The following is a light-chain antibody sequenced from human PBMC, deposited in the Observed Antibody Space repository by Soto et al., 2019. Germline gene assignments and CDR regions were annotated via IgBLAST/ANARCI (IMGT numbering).Light chain of an antibody. CDR1: SGHSSYA. CDR3: QTWDTGARVV. Sequence: QSALTQSPSASASLGASVKLTCTLSSGHSSYAIAWHQQQPEKGPRYLMKLSSDGSHSKGDGIPDRFSGSSSGAERYLTISSLQSEDEADYYCQTWDTGARVVFGGGTTLTVL. CDR2: LSSDGSH. J-gene: IGLJ2*01. V-gene: IGLV4-69*01.